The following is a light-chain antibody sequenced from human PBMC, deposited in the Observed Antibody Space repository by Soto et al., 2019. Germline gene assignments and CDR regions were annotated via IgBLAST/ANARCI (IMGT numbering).Light chain of an antibody. CDR1: QSVSSNY. Sequence: EIVLTQSPGTLSLSPGERATLSCRASQSVSSNYLAWYQQKPGQAPRPLSYGASSRATGIPDRFSGSGSGTDFTLTISILEPEDFAVYYCQQYGSSPFTFGGGTKVEIK. CDR3: QQYGSSPFT. CDR2: GAS. J-gene: IGKJ4*01. V-gene: IGKV3-20*01.